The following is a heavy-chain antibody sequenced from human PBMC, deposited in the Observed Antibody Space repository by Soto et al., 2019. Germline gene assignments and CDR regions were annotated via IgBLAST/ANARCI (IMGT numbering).Heavy chain of an antibody. CDR1: GFTFSSYA. CDR2: ISGSGGST. D-gene: IGHD3-3*01. J-gene: IGHJ6*02. V-gene: IGHV3-23*01. Sequence: PGGSLRLSCAASGFTFSSYAMSWFRQAPGKGLEWVSAISGSGGSTYYADSVKGRFTISRDNSKNTLYLQMNSLRAEDTAVYYCAKDQGKSDFWSGYPYYYYYYGMDVWGQGTTVTVSS. CDR3: AKDQGKSDFWSGYPYYYYYYGMDV.